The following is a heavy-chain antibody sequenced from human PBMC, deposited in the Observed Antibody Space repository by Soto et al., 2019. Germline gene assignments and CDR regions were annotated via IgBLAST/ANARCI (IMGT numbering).Heavy chain of an antibody. CDR1: GYSFTSYW. CDR3: AKQATGDREY. Sequence: GESLKISCKGTGYSFTSYWIGWVSQMPGKGLEWLGIIYPGDSDTRYGPSFQGQVTISADKSINTAYLQWSSLKSSDPAMYYCAKQATGDREYWGQGTLLTVSS. CDR2: IYPGDSDT. V-gene: IGHV5-51*01. D-gene: IGHD7-27*01. J-gene: IGHJ4*02.